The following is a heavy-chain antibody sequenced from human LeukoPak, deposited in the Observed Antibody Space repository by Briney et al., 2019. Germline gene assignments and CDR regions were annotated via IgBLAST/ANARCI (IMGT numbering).Heavy chain of an antibody. V-gene: IGHV4-4*07. D-gene: IGHD1-1*01. CDR3: AREERYYYYMDV. CDR2: IYTSGST. J-gene: IGHJ6*03. Sequence: SETLSLTCTVSGGSISSYYWSWIRQPAGKGLEWIGRIYTSGSTNYNPSLKSRVTISVDKSENQFSLKLSSVTAADTAVYYCAREERYYYYMDVWGKGTTVTVSS. CDR1: GGSISSYY.